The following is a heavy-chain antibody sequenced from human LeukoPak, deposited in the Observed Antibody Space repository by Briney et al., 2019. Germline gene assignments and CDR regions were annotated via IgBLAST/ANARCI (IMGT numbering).Heavy chain of an antibody. CDR2: ISGSGATT. Sequence: GGSLRLSCAASGFTFSSYGMTWVRQAPGKGLEWVSGISGSGATTYYADSVMGRFTISRDNTKNTLFLHMNSLRAEDTAVYYCAKRATTAVSNWFDPWGQGTLVTVSS. CDR3: AKRATTAVSNWFDP. CDR1: GFTFSSYG. V-gene: IGHV3-23*01. D-gene: IGHD4-17*01. J-gene: IGHJ5*02.